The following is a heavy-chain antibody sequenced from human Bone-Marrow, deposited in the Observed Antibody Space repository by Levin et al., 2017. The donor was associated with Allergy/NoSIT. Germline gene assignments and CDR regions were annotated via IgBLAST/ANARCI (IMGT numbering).Heavy chain of an antibody. D-gene: IGHD6-6*01. CDR3: ARDRSYGDGLDF. CDR2: ISPTNGAT. Sequence: GESLKISCKASGYTFTDYYLHWVRQAPGQGLEWMGWISPTNGATNYAQNFQGRVTMARDTSISTAYMELSGLRSDDTAVYYCARDRSYGDGLDFWGPGTMVTVSS. CDR1: GYTFTDYY. V-gene: IGHV1-2*02. J-gene: IGHJ3*01.